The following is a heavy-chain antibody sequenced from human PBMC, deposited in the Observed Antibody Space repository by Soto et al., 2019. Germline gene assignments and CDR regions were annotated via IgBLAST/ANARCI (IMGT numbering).Heavy chain of an antibody. Sequence: EVQLVESGGCLVQPGGSLRLSCAASGFTFSSYAMSWVRQAPGKGLEWVSAISGSGGSTYYADSVKGRFTISRDNSNTTLYLQMTRLRAEDTAVYYCAKDPCIAARICCSIWDWGQGTLVTVSS. CDR2: ISGSGGST. V-gene: IGHV3-23*04. J-gene: IGHJ4*02. CDR3: AKDPCIAARICCSIWD. CDR1: GFTFSSYA. D-gene: IGHD6-6*01.